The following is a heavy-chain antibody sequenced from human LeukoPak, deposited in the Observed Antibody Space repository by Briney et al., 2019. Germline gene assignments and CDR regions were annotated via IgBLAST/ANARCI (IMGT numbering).Heavy chain of an antibody. Sequence: GGSLRLSGAAPGFTFSSYAMSWARQVPGKRLERVSAISGSGVITYYADSVKGRFTISRDNSKNTLYLQMNSLRAEDTAVYYCAKDPYYAFWSGPPGVAAFDIWGQGTMVNVSS. D-gene: IGHD3-3*01. CDR3: AKDPYYAFWSGPPGVAAFDI. CDR1: GFTFSSYA. V-gene: IGHV3-23*01. CDR2: ISGSGVIT. J-gene: IGHJ3*02.